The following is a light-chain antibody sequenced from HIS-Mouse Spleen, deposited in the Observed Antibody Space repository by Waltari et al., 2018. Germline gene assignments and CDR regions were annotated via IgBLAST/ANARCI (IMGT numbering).Light chain of an antibody. CDR2: EGS. CDR3: CSYAGSSTWV. V-gene: IGLV2-23*01. J-gene: IGLJ3*02. CDR1: SSDVGSSNL. Sequence: QSALTQPASVSGSPGQSITISCTGTSSDVGSSNLVSWYQQHPGKAAKLVIYEGSKRPSGVSNRFSGSKAGNTASLTISGLQAEDEADYYCCSYAGSSTWVFGGGTKLTVL.